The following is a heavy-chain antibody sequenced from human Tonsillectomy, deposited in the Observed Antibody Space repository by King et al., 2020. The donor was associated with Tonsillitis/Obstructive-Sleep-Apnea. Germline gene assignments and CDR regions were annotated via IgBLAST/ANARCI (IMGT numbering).Heavy chain of an antibody. D-gene: IGHD3-22*01. CDR1: GYSFTSYW. Sequence: DVQLVESGAEVKKPGESLKISCTGSGYSFTSYWIGWVRQMPGKGLEWMGIIYPGDSDTRYSPSFQGQVTISADKSISTAYLQWSSLKASDTAMYYCASHEDTSGYYGAFDIWGQGTMVTVSS. CDR2: IYPGDSDT. J-gene: IGHJ3*02. V-gene: IGHV5-51*01. CDR3: ASHEDTSGYYGAFDI.